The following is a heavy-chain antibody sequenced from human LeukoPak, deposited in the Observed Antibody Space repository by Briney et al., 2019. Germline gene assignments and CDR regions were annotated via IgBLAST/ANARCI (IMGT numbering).Heavy chain of an antibody. CDR1: GGSFSGYY. CDR2: INHSGST. CDR3: ARHDSSGYYFDY. D-gene: IGHD3-22*01. V-gene: IGHV4-34*01. Sequence: SETLSLTCAVYGGSFSGYYWSWIRQPPGKGLEWIGEINHSGSTNYNPSLKSRVTISVDTSKNQFSLKLSSVTAVDTAVYYCARHDSSGYYFDYWGQGTLVTVSS. J-gene: IGHJ4*02.